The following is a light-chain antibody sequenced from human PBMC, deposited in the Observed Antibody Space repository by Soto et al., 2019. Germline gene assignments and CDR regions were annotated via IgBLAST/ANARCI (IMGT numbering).Light chain of an antibody. J-gene: IGKJ4*01. Sequence: EIVMTQSPDTLSVSPGDRATLSCRASQSVSSSLAWYQQIPGQAPRLLIYDASPRATGIPARFGGRESGTEFALTISSLQSEDFAVYYCQQYNNWPPLTFGGGTKVELK. CDR3: QQYNNWPPLT. CDR2: DAS. CDR1: QSVSSS. V-gene: IGKV3-15*01.